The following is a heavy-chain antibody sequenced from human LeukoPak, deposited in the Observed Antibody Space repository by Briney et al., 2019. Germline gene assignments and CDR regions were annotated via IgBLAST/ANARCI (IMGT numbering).Heavy chain of an antibody. V-gene: IGHV3-23*01. CDR3: AKGTLRIAVAGTVDY. D-gene: IGHD6-19*01. Sequence: SGGSLRLSCAASGFTFSSYAMSWVRQAPGKGLEWVSAISGSGGSTYYADSVKGRFTISRDNSKNTLYLQMNSLRAEDTAVYYCAKGTLRIAVAGTVDYWGQGTLVTVSS. CDR2: ISGSGGST. J-gene: IGHJ4*02. CDR1: GFTFSSYA.